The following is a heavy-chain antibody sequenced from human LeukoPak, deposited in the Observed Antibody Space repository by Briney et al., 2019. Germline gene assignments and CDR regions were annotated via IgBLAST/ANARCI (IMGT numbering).Heavy chain of an antibody. CDR2: ISYDGSNK. V-gene: IGHV3-30-3*01. CDR1: GSYA. CDR3: AKESSGGWYFDY. D-gene: IGHD6-19*01. J-gene: IGHJ4*02. Sequence: GRSLRLSCAASGSYAMHWVRQAPGKGLEWVAVISYDGSNKYYADSVKGRFTISRDNSKNSLYLQMNSLRAEDTAVYHCAKESSGGWYFDYWGQGTLVTVSS.